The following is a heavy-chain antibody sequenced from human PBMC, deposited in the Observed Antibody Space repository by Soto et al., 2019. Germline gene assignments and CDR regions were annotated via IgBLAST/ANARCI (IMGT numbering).Heavy chain of an antibody. CDR3: ARERSVGYCITTTCPKPFYYYAMDV. Sequence: SVKVSCKASGYTFTSYGISWVRQAPGQGLEWMGGIIPIFGTPDYAQKFQGRVTITADESTRTASMELSSLRSDDTAVYYCARERSVGYCITTTCPKPFYYYAMDVWGQGTTVTVSS. V-gene: IGHV1-69*13. CDR1: GYTFTSYG. D-gene: IGHD2-2*01. J-gene: IGHJ6*02. CDR2: IIPIFGTP.